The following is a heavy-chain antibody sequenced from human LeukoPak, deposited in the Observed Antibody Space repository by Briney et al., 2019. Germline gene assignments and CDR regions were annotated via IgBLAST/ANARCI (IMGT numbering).Heavy chain of an antibody. CDR2: ISGSGGST. CDR1: GFTFSNYA. Sequence: PGGSLRLSCAASGFTFSNYAMSWLRQAPGKGLEWVSVISGSGGSTYYADSVKGRFTISRDNSKNTLYLQKNSLRAEDTAVYYCAKDLNSGWYHFDYWGQGTLVTVSS. J-gene: IGHJ4*02. D-gene: IGHD6-19*01. CDR3: AKDLNSGWYHFDY. V-gene: IGHV3-23*01.